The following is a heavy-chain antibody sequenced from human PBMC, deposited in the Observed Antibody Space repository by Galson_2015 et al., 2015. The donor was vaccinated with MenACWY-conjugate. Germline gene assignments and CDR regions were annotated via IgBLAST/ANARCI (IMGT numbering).Heavy chain of an antibody. CDR2: IYHSGAT. CDR1: GASMSNSS. J-gene: IGHJ5*02. Sequence: SEPLSLTCTVSGASMSNSSWTWVRQSPEKGLEWIGHIYHSGATNYNPSLQRRVIISADASKGQISLNLASVSAADTAVYFCARRATTGWFDPWGQGTQVTVSS. CDR3: ARRATTGWFDP. D-gene: IGHD4-17*01. V-gene: IGHV4-59*13.